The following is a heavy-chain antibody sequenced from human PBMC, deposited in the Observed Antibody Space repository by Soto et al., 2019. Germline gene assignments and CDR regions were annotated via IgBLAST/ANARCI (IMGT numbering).Heavy chain of an antibody. V-gene: IGHV3-30*18. CDR2: ISYDGSNK. J-gene: IGHJ6*02. CDR1: GFTFSSYG. D-gene: IGHD2-2*01. Sequence: GGSLRLSCAASGFTFSSYGMHWVRQAPGKGLEWVAVISYDGSNKYYADSVKGRFTISRDNSKNTLYLQMNSLRAEDTAVYYCAKDIVVVPAAMPSPHYYYGMDVWGQGTTVTVSS. CDR3: AKDIVVVPAAMPSPHYYYGMDV.